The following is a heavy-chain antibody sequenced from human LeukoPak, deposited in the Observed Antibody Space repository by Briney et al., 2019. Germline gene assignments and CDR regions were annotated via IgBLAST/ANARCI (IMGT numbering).Heavy chain of an antibody. CDR3: ARGGSLAVAPHLYYFVY. J-gene: IGHJ4*02. Sequence: ASVKVSCKASGYTFTAYYIHWVRQAPGQGLEWMGIINPSGGSTTYAQNFQGRVTMTRDTSTSAVYMELSSLRSEDTAVYYCARGGSLAVAPHLYYFVYWGQGTLVTVSS. CDR2: INPSGGST. CDR1: GYTFTAYY. V-gene: IGHV1-46*01. D-gene: IGHD6-19*01.